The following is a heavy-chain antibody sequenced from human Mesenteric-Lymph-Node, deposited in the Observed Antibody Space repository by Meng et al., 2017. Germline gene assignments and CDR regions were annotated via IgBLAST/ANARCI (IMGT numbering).Heavy chain of an antibody. CDR2: IDSGGGYT. J-gene: IGHJ4*02. CDR1: GYTFTSYY. V-gene: IGHV1-46*01. D-gene: IGHD3-22*01. Sequence: VQLVQPGAEVKKPGASVRVSCKASGYTFTSYYIYWVRQAPGQGLEWMGIIDSGGGYTSYAQKFRGRVTMTRDTSTNTVYMELSSLRFEDTAVFYCARSLDTSGHAYFDYWGQGTLVTVSS. CDR3: ARSLDTSGHAYFDY.